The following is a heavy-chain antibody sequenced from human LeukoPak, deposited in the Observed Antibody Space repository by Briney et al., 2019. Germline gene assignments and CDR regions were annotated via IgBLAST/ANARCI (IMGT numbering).Heavy chain of an antibody. CDR2: ISGSGGST. Sequence: PGGSLRLSCAASGFTFSSYGLSWVRQAPGKGLEWVSAISGSGGSTYYAASVKRRFTISRDNSKNTLYLQMNSLRAEDTAVYYCAKAGITMIVWRFGDAFDIWGQGTMVTVSS. D-gene: IGHD3-22*01. CDR1: GFTFSSYG. CDR3: AKAGITMIVWRFGDAFDI. J-gene: IGHJ3*02. V-gene: IGHV3-23*01.